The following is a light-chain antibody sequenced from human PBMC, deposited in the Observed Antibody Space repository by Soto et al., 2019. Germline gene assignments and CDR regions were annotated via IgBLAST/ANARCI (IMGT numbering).Light chain of an antibody. CDR3: SSYTSSNTVI. V-gene: IGLV2-14*01. CDR1: SSDVGGYNH. Sequence: QSALTQPASVSGSPGQSITISCTGTSSDVGGYNHVSWYQQHPGKAPKLMIYDVSNRPSGVSNRFSGSKSGNTASLTISGLQAEDEADYYCSSYTSSNTVIFGGGTKATVL. CDR2: DVS. J-gene: IGLJ2*01.